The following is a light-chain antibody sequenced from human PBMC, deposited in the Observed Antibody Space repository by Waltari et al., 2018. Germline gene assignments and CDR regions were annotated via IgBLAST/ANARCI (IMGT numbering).Light chain of an antibody. CDR3: QALGSNRWV. CDR1: PLGSTY. J-gene: IGLJ3*02. V-gene: IGLV3-1*01. Sequence: SSELTHPPSLSVSPGQTARTPCSGVPLGSTYPTWYQHKPGQSPLLDLYQELNRPSGIPGLFSGSKAGNTATLTISGTQAMDDADYYCQALGSNRWVFGGGTKLTVL. CDR2: QEL.